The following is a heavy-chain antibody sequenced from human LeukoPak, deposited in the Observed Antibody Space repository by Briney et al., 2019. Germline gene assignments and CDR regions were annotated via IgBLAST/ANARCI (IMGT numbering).Heavy chain of an antibody. CDR2: INPNSGGT. Sequence: EASVKVSCKASGYTSIGYFMHWVRQAPGQGLEWMGWINPNSGGTNYAQKFQGRVTMTRDTSISTAYMELSRLRSDDTAVYYCARHPGGGGYFQHWGRGTLVTVSS. CDR1: GYTSIGYF. CDR3: ARHPGGGGYFQH. J-gene: IGHJ1*01. D-gene: IGHD3-16*01. V-gene: IGHV1-2*02.